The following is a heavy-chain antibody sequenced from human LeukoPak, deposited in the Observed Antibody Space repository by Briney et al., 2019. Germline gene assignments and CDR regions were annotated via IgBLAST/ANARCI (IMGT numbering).Heavy chain of an antibody. CDR1: GISLSSSGAD. CDR2: TYWNADK. Sequence: RVSGPTPVNPIQPLTLTCAFSGISLSSSGADVSSFRQPRGTVLEWLALTYWNADKRYRPSLKSRLTITKDTSKIQVVLTMTNMDPVDTATYYCAHRRPYCSSTSCYIQYNWFDPWGQGTLVTVSS. J-gene: IGHJ5*02. D-gene: IGHD2-2*02. CDR3: AHRRPYCSSTSCYIQYNWFDP. V-gene: IGHV2-5*01.